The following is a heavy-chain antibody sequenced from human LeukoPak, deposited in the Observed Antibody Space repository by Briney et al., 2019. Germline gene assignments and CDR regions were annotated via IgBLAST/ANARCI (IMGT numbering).Heavy chain of an antibody. CDR2: IIPIFGTA. J-gene: IGHJ4*02. V-gene: IGHV1-69*13. D-gene: IGHD6-13*01. CDR1: GYTFTSYG. Sequence: SVKVSCKASGYTFTSYGISWVRQAPGQGLEWMGGIIPIFGTANYAQKFQGRVTITADESTSTAYMELSSLRSEDTAVYYCARDRIAAAGIRRFDYWGQGTLVTVSS. CDR3: ARDRIAAAGIRRFDY.